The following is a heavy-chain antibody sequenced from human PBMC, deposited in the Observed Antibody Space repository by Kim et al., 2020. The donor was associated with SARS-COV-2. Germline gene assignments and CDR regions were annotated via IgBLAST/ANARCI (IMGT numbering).Heavy chain of an antibody. D-gene: IGHD3-22*01. V-gene: IGHV3-23*01. CDR3: VKDFYYDSSGYYFEAVYYFDY. J-gene: IGHJ4*02. CDR2: ISGSGGST. CDR1: GFTFSSYA. Sequence: GGSLRLSCAASGFTFSSYAMSWVRQAPGKGLEWVSAISGSGGSTYYADSVKGRFTISRDNSKNTLYLQMNSLRAEDTAVYYCVKDFYYDSSGYYFEAVYYFDYWGQGTLVTVSS.